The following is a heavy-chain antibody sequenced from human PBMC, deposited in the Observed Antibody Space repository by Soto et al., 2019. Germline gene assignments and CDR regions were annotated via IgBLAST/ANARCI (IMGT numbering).Heavy chain of an antibody. J-gene: IGHJ4*02. CDR2: IDPSDSYT. CDR1: GYSFTGYW. Sequence: GESLKISCKGSGYSFTGYWISWVRQMPGKGLEWMGRIDPSDSYTNYSPSFQGHVTISADKSISTAYLQWSSLKASDTAMYYCARSGDDSSGYYDYWGQGTLVTVSS. V-gene: IGHV5-10-1*01. D-gene: IGHD3-22*01. CDR3: ARSGDDSSGYYDY.